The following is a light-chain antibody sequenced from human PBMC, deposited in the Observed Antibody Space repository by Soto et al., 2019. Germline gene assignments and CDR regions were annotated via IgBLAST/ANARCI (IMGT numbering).Light chain of an antibody. V-gene: IGKV1-9*01. CDR2: DSS. CDR1: YDISSS. J-gene: IGKJ4*01. CDR3: QQYYHGLSLT. Sequence: DIQLTQSPSFLSASVEDRVTISCRASYDISSSLAWYQQEPGKPPKLLIYDSSTLQTGVPSRFTGSGSGTDFTLTISSLQAEDVATYYCQQYYHGLSLTFGGGTKVELK.